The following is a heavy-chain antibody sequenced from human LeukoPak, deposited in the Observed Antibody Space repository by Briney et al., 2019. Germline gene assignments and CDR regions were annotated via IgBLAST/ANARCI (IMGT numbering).Heavy chain of an antibody. V-gene: IGHV4-39*01. J-gene: IGHJ4*02. Sequence: SETLSLTCTVSGGSISSSSYYWGRIPQPPGKGLEWIGSIYYSGSTYYNPSLKSRVTLSVDTSKNQFSLKLSSVTAADTAVYYCARSVAAGTDFDYWGQGTLVTVSS. D-gene: IGHD6-13*01. CDR3: ARSVAAGTDFDY. CDR2: IYYSGST. CDR1: GGSISSSSYY.